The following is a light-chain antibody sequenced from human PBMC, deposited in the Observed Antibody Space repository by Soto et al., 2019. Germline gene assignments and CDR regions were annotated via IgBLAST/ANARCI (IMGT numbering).Light chain of an antibody. CDR3: QQYENLPT. V-gene: IGKV1-33*01. J-gene: IGKJ5*01. CDR1: QNINNY. Sequence: DIQTTQSPSSLSASVGDRVTITCQASQNINNYLNLYQQKPGRDPKLLIYDASNLEAGVPSRFRGSGSGTDFTITISRLQPEDIATYYCQQYENLPTFGQGTRLEI. CDR2: DAS.